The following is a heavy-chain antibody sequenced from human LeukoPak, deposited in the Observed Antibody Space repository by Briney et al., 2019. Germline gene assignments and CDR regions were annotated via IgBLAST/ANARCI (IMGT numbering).Heavy chain of an antibody. CDR1: GFTFSSYA. CDR2: ISGSGGST. CDR3: AKGTKPYYGSGSYYPDY. Sequence: SGGSLRLSCAASGFTFSSYAMSWVRQAPGKGLEWVSAISGSGGSTYYADSVKGRFTISRDNSKNTLYLQMNSLRAEDTAVYYCAKGTKPYYGSGSYYPDYWGQGTLVTASS. J-gene: IGHJ4*02. D-gene: IGHD3-10*01. V-gene: IGHV3-23*01.